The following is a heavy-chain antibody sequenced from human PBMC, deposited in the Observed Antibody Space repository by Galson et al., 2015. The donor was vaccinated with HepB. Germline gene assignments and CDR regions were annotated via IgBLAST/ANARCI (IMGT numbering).Heavy chain of an antibody. J-gene: IGHJ6*02. CDR1: GGSISSGSYY. Sequence: TLSLTCTVSGGSISSGSYYWSWIRQPAGKGLEWIGRIYTSGSPNYNPSFKSRVTISVATSKNQFSLKLSSVTAADTAVYYCARDRITMVRGVINMNYYYYGMDVWGQGTTVTVSS. CDR2: IYTSGSP. V-gene: IGHV4-61*02. CDR3: ARDRITMVRGVINMNYYYYGMDV. D-gene: IGHD3-10*01.